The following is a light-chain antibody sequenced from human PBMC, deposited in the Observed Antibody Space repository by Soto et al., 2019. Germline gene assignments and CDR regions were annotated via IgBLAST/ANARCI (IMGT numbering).Light chain of an antibody. J-gene: IGKJ2*01. CDR2: WAS. CDR1: QSVLYSSNNKNY. Sequence: DIVMTQSPDSLAVSLGERATINCKSSQSVLYSSNNKNYLAWYQQKPGHPPKLLIYWASTRESGVPDRFSGSGSGTDFTLTISSLQAEDVAVYYCQQYYNTPSYTVGQGTKLEIK. V-gene: IGKV4-1*01. CDR3: QQYYNTPSYT.